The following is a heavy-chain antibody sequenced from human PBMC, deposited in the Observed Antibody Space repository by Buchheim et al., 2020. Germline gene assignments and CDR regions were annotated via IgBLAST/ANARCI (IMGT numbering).Heavy chain of an antibody. CDR2: INHSGST. J-gene: IGHJ6*02. CDR1: GGSFSGYY. Sequence: QVQLQQWGAGLLKPSETLSLTCAVYGGSFSGYYWSWIRQPPGKGLEWIGEINHSGSTNSNPYLKSRVTISVDTSTNQFSLKLSSVTAADTAVYYCARVFSAEYYYYGMDVWGQGTT. V-gene: IGHV4-34*01. CDR3: ARVFSAEYYYYGMDV. D-gene: IGHD2-21*01.